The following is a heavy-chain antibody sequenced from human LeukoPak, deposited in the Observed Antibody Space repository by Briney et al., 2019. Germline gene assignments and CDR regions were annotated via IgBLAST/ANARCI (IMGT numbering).Heavy chain of an antibody. Sequence: GGPLRLSCAASGFTFNNYAMSWVRQAPGKGLEWVSAIGGNGGGTYYADSVKGRFTISRDNSKNTLYLQMNSLRAEDTAVYYCAKGYDYEIYYYYYYMDVWGKGTTVTVSS. CDR3: AKGYDYEIYYYYYYMDV. D-gene: IGHD4-17*01. CDR2: IGGNGGGT. V-gene: IGHV3-23*01. J-gene: IGHJ6*03. CDR1: GFTFNNYA.